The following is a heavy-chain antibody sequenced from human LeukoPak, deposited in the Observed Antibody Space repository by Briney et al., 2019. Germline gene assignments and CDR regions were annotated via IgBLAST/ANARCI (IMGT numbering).Heavy chain of an antibody. CDR1: GFTFSSYS. J-gene: IGHJ5*02. Sequence: GGSLRLSCAASGFTFSSYSMNWVRQAPGKGLEWVSSISSSSSYIYYADSVKGRFTISRDNAKNSLYLQMNSLRAEDTAVYYCARSSMSGDAWFDPRGQGTLVTVSS. CDR3: ARSSMSGDAWFDP. V-gene: IGHV3-21*01. D-gene: IGHD2-21*01. CDR2: ISSSSSYI.